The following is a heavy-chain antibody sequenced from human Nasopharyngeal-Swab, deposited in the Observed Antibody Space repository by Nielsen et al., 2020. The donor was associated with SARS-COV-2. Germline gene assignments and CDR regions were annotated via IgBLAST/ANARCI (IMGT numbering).Heavy chain of an antibody. CDR1: GYIFTSYW. CDR2: IYPADSDS. Sequence: GESLKISCKGSGYIFTSYWIGWVRRMPGKGLEWMGIIYPADSDSRYSLSFQGQVSISVDKSISTAYLQWNTLKASDTAIYYCVRRAFSASYSYFDYWGPGTLVTVSS. D-gene: IGHD1-26*01. V-gene: IGHV5-51*01. J-gene: IGHJ4*02. CDR3: VRRAFSASYSYFDY.